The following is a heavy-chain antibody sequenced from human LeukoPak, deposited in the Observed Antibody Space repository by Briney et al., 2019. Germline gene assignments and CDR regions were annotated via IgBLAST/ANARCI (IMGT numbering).Heavy chain of an antibody. CDR1: GFTFSSYS. CDR2: ISSSSSYI. D-gene: IGHD3-10*01. CDR3: ARDESSTSFDY. V-gene: IGHV3-21*01. J-gene: IGHJ4*02. Sequence: PGGSLKLSCAASGFTFSSYSMNWVRQAPGKGLEWVSSISSSSSYIYYADSVKGRFTISRDKAKNSLYLQMNSLRAEDTAVYYCARDESSTSFDYWGQGTLVTVSS.